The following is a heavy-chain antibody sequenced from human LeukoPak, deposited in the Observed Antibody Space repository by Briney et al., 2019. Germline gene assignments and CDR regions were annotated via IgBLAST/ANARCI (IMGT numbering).Heavy chain of an antibody. CDR3: ARDQGDGSSSNWFDP. V-gene: IGHV4-4*02. CDR2: IYHSGST. CDR1: GGSISSSNW. D-gene: IGHD3-10*01. J-gene: IGHJ5*02. Sequence: PSETLSLTCAVSGGSISSSNWWSWARQPPGKGLEWIGEIYHSGSTNYNPSLKSRVTISVDKSKNQFSLKLSSVTAADTAVYYCARDQGDGSSSNWFDPWGQGTLVTVSS.